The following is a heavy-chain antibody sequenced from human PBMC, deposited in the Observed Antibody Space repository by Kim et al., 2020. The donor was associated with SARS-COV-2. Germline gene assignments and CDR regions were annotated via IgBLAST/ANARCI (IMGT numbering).Heavy chain of an antibody. D-gene: IGHD1-26*01. V-gene: IGHV4-4*07. J-gene: IGHJ4*02. CDR3: ARDRAVGATILDY. Sequence: YNPSLKSRVTMSVDTSKNQFSLKLSSVTAADTAVYYCARDRAVGATILDYWGQGTLVTVSS.